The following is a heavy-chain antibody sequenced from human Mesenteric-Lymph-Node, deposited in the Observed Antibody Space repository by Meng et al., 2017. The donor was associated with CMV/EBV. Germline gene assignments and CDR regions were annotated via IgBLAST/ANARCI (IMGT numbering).Heavy chain of an antibody. Sequence: GESLKISCTASGFTFEDYVMSWVRQAPGKGLEWVGFIRNKAHGKTTEHAASVKDRFTISRDDSKSIAYLQMNSLRAEDTAVYYCVRDKPNCSSTSCYYYYGMDVWGHGTTVTVSS. CDR2: IRNKAHGKTT. CDR3: VRDKPNCSSTSCYYYYGMDV. D-gene: IGHD2-2*01. J-gene: IGHJ6*02. CDR1: GFTFEDYV. V-gene: IGHV3-49*04.